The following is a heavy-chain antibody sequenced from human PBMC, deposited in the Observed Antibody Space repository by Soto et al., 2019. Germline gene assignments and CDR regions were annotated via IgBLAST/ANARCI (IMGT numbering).Heavy chain of an antibody. CDR3: ARDLSYGLYYFDY. D-gene: IGHD5-18*01. V-gene: IGHV1-69*13. CDR2: IIPIFGTA. CDR1: GGTFSSYA. Sequence: ASVKVSCKASGGTFSSYAISWVRQAPGQGLEWMGGIIPIFGTANYAQKFQGRVTITADESTSTAYMELSSLRSEDTAVYYCARDLSYGLYYFDYWGQGTLVTVSS. J-gene: IGHJ4*02.